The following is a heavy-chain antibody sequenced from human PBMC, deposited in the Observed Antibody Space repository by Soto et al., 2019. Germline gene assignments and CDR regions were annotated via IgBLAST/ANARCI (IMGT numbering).Heavy chain of an antibody. CDR3: ATDSNYDVSNSF. V-gene: IGHV1-69*13. CDR2: ILPVSAPP. J-gene: IGHJ4*02. CDR1: GGTLNNYA. Sequence: EASVKVSCKASGGTLNNYAINWVRQAPGQGLEWMGGILPVSAPPDYAQKFQGRVSITAPHSTSTVYMELSRLKSDDTAVYFCATDSNYDVSNSFWGQGTLVTVSS. D-gene: IGHD3-3*01.